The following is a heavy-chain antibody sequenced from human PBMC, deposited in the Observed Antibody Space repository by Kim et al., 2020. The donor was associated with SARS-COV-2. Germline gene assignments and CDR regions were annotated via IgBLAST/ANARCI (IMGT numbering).Heavy chain of an antibody. V-gene: IGHV3-73*01. CDR3: TPGRAVNY. CDR2: IRSKANSYAT. J-gene: IGHJ4*02. D-gene: IGHD3-16*02. Sequence: GGSLRLSCAASGFTFSCSAMHWVRQASGKGLEWVGRIRSKANSYATAYAASVKGRFTISRDDSKNTAYLQMNSLKTEDTAVYYCTPGRAVNYWGQGTLVTVSS. CDR1: GFTFSCSA.